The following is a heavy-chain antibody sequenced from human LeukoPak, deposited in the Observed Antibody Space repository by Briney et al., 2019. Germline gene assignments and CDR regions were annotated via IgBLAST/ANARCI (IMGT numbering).Heavy chain of an antibody. CDR2: IYTSGST. D-gene: IGHD4-11*01. CDR3: ARSYNNYGSYLDC. J-gene: IGHJ4*02. CDR1: GGSISSYH. V-gene: IGHV4-4*07. Sequence: SETLSLTCTVSGGSISSYHWSWIRQPAGKGLEWIGRIYTSGSTNYNPSLKSRVTMSIDTSKNQFSLELSSVTAADTAVYYCARSYNNYGSYLDCWGPGTLVTVS.